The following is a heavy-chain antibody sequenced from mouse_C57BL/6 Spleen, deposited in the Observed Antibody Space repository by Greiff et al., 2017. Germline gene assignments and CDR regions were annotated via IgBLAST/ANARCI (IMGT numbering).Heavy chain of an antibody. CDR2: INTSSGYN. J-gene: IGHJ2*01. V-gene: IGHV1-4*01. Sequence: QVKLLQSGAELARPGASVKMSCKASGYTFTSYTMHWVKQWPGQGLEWIGYINTSSGYNKYNQKFKDNATLTADKSSSTDYMQLSSLTSEYSAVYYCASSPVDSSFDYWGQGTTLTVSS. D-gene: IGHD3-2*01. CDR1: GYTFTSYT. CDR3: ASSPVDSSFDY.